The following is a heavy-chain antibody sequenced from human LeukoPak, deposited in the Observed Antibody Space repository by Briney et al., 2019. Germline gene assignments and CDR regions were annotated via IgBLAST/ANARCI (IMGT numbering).Heavy chain of an antibody. D-gene: IGHD2-2*01. V-gene: IGHV4-4*08. J-gene: IGHJ3*02. Sequence: SETLSLTRTVSGVSINSYYWTWIRQPPGQGLEWIGYIYNSGRTQYNPSLRSRVTISVDTSKNQFSLKLSSVTAADTAVYYCARIPTNAVPAAHNGFDIWGQGTMLTVSS. CDR1: GVSINSYY. CDR2: IYNSGRT. CDR3: ARIPTNAVPAAHNGFDI.